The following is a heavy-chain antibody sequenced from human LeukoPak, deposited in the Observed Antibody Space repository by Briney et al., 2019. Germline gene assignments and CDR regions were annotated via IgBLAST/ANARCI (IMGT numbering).Heavy chain of an antibody. V-gene: IGHV3-9*01. CDR2: ISWNSGSI. D-gene: IGHD1-26*01. CDR3: AKVGSGSYSGYDY. CDR1: GFTFDDYA. Sequence: GGSLRLSCAASGFTFDDYAMHWVRQAPGKGLEWVSGISWNSGSIGYADSVKGRFTISRDNAKNSLYLQMNSLRAEDTALYYCAKVGSGSYSGYDYWGQGTLVTVSS. J-gene: IGHJ4*02.